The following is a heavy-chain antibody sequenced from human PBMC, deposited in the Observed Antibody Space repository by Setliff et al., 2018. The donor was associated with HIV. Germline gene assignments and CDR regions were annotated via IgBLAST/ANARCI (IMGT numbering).Heavy chain of an antibody. CDR1: TESRTRYD. CDR2: IDDSGSI. V-gene: IGHV4-34*01. CDR3: ARVKSIKTTLVRLWPRFDL. J-gene: IGHJ5*02. D-gene: IGHD3-10*01. Sequence: PSETLSLTCSVYTESRTRYDWAWIRQSPEKGLEWIGEIDDSGSIIYNPSLQSRVTMSVDTSKNQFSLKVRSLTAADTGLYYCARVKSIKTTLVRLWPRFDLWGQGTQVTVSS.